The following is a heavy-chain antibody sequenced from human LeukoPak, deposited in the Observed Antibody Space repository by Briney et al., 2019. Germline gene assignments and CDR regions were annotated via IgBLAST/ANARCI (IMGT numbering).Heavy chain of an antibody. Sequence: GGSPRLSRAPPRVTLDDYTIHWVRQAPREGLGWVSGISWNSGSIGYADSVKGRFTISRDNDKKSLYLQMNSLRAEDRALYYCAKGVEMVSLYFAYWGQGTLVTVSS. CDR2: ISWNSGSI. J-gene: IGHJ4*02. CDR1: RVTLDDYT. D-gene: IGHD5-24*01. CDR3: AKGVEMVSLYFAY. V-gene: IGHV3-9*01.